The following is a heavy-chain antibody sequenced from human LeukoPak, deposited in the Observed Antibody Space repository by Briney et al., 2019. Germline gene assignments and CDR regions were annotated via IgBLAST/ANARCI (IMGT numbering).Heavy chain of an antibody. CDR1: GGSISSGSYY. J-gene: IGHJ6*03. V-gene: IGHV4-61*02. D-gene: IGHD2-2*01. CDR3: ARSAVPAARAAIGYYYMDV. CDR2: IYTSGST. Sequence: PSETLSLTCTVSGGSISSGSYYWSWIRQPAGKGLEWIGRIYTSGSTNCNPSLKSRVTISVDTSKNQFSLKLSSVTAADTAVYYCARSAVPAARAAIGYYYMDVWGKGTTVTVSS.